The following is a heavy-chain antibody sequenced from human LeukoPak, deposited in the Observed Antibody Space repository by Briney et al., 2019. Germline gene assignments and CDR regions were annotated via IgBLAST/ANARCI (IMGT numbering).Heavy chain of an antibody. CDR1: GFTFSSYS. Sequence: GGSLRLSCAASGFTFSSYSMNWVRQAPGKGLEWVSYISSSGSTIYYADSVKGRFTISRDNSKNTVYLQMNSLRAEDMAVYYCAKPKVGAKYYYGMDVWGQGTTVTVSS. CDR2: ISSSGSTI. CDR3: AKPKVGAKYYYGMDV. D-gene: IGHD1-26*01. J-gene: IGHJ6*02. V-gene: IGHV3-48*01.